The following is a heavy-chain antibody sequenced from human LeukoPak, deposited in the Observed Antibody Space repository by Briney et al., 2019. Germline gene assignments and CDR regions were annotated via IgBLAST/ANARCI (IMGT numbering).Heavy chain of an antibody. CDR3: ARSLAVADSPDFDS. CDR1: GGSISSYY. V-gene: IGHV4-4*07. Sequence: SETLSLTCTVSGGSISSYYWSWIRQPAGKGLEWIGRIYTSGSTNYNLSLKSRVTMSVDTSKNQFSLKLSSVTAADTAVYYCARSLAVADSPDFDSWGQGTLVTVSS. J-gene: IGHJ4*02. D-gene: IGHD6-13*01. CDR2: IYTSGST.